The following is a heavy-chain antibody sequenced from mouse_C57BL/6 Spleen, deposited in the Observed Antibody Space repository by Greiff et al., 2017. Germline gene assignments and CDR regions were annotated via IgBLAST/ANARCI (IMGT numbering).Heavy chain of an antibody. CDR2: IHPNSGST. V-gene: IGHV1-64*01. CDR1: GYTFTSYW. D-gene: IGHD1-1*01. J-gene: IGHJ1*03. CDR3: ARTDYYGSWYFDV. Sequence: QVQLQQPGAELVKPGASVKLSCKASGYTFTSYWMHWVKQRPGQGLEWIGMIHPNSGSTNYNEKFKGKATLTVDKSSSTAYMQLSSLTSEDSAVYYCARTDYYGSWYFDVWGTGTTVTVSS.